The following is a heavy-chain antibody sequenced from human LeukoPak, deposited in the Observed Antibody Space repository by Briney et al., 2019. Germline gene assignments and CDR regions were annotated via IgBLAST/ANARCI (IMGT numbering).Heavy chain of an antibody. CDR3: ARDQLGSYFDD. CDR1: GGSVSSSSYY. CDR2: IYYSGST. J-gene: IGHJ4*02. V-gene: IGHV4-61*01. Sequence: SETLSLTCTVSGGSVSSSSYYWSWIRQPPGKGLEWIGYIYYSGSTSYNPSLKSRVTISLDTSKNQFSLRLSSVTAADTAVYYCARDQLGSYFDDWGQGTLVTVSS. D-gene: IGHD3-10*01.